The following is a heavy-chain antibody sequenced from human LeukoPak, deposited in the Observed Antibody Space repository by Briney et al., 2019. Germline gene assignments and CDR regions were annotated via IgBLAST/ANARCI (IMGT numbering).Heavy chain of an antibody. D-gene: IGHD4-17*01. Sequence: SQTLSLTCAISGDSVSSNSAAWNWIRQSPSRGLEWLGRTYYRSKWYNDYAVSVKSRITINPGTSKNQFSLQLNSVTPEGTAVYYCARAPDYGDHTARGYFDYWGQGTLVTVSS. J-gene: IGHJ4*02. V-gene: IGHV6-1*01. CDR3: ARAPDYGDHTARGYFDY. CDR1: GDSVSSNSAA. CDR2: TYYRSKWYN.